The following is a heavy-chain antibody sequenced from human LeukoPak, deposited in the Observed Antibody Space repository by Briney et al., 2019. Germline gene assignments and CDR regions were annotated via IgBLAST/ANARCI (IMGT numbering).Heavy chain of an antibody. CDR1: GGSFSGYY. J-gene: IGHJ4*02. CDR2: INHSGST. CDR3: ARDSSGWYSTPFDY. Sequence: KPSETLSLTCAVYGGSFSGYYWSWIRQPPGKGLEWIGEINHSGSTNYNPSLKSRVTISVDTSKNQFSLKLSSVTAADTAVYYCARDSSGWYSTPFDYWGQGTLVTVSS. D-gene: IGHD6-19*01. V-gene: IGHV4-34*01.